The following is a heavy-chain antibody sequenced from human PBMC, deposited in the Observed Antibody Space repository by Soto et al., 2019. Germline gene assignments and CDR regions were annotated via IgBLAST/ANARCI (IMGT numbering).Heavy chain of an antibody. V-gene: IGHV1-2*04. CDR1: GYTFTGYY. CDR3: ARSRYSYGFEFDY. J-gene: IGHJ4*02. CDR2: INPNSGGT. D-gene: IGHD5-18*01. Sequence: ASVKVSCKASGYTFTGYYMHWVRQAPGQGLEWMGWINPNSGGTNYAQKFQGWVTMTRDTSISTAYMELSRLRSDDTAVYYCARSRYSYGFEFDYWGQGTLVTVSS.